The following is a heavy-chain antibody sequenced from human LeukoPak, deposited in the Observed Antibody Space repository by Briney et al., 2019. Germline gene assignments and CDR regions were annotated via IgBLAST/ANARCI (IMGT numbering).Heavy chain of an antibody. J-gene: IGHJ2*01. CDR3: AKAAGDWYFDL. V-gene: IGHV3-7*03. CDR2: IKQDGSEK. CDR1: GFTFSSYR. Sequence: GGSLRLSCAASGFTFSSYRMSWVRQAPGKGLEWVANIKQDGSEKYYVDSVKGRFTISRDNAKNSLYLQMNSLRPEDTALYYCAKAAGDWYFDLWGRGTLVSVSS. D-gene: IGHD6-19*01.